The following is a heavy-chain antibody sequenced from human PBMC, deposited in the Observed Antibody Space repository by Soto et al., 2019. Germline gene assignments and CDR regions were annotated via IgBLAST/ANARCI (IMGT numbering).Heavy chain of an antibody. CDR1: GDSINNYY. CDR3: AREGASRFRGVDY. J-gene: IGHJ4*02. CDR2: VHYTGSA. D-gene: IGHD2-2*01. Sequence: QVQLQESGPGLVKPSETLSLTCSVSGDSINNYYWSWIRQPPGKGLEWIGFVHYTGSANYNPSLKSRVTISVGTSKEQFSLRLSSVTAADSGVYYCAREGASRFRGVDYWGQGTLVTVSS. V-gene: IGHV4-59*01.